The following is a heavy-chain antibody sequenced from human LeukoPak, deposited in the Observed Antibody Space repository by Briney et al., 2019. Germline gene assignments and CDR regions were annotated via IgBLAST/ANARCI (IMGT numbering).Heavy chain of an antibody. CDR1: GYTFTSYA. J-gene: IGHJ4*02. V-gene: IGHV1-3*01. CDR2: INAGNGNT. CDR3: ATAITMVRGGSPGDY. D-gene: IGHD3-10*01. Sequence: ASVKVSCKASGYTFTSYAMHWVRQAPGQRLEWMGWINAGNGNTKYSQKFQGRVTMTEDTSTDTAYMELSSLRSEDTAVYYCATAITMVRGGSPGDYWGQGTLVTVSS.